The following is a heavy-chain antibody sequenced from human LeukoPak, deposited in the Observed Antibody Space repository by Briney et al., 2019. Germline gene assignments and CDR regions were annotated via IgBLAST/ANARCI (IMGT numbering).Heavy chain of an antibody. CDR3: ARSQLKGYFDY. V-gene: IGHV4-59*01. J-gene: IGHJ4*02. CDR2: IYYSGST. Sequence: KPSETLPLTCTVSGGSISSYYWSWIRQPPGKGLEWIGYIYYSGSTNYNPSLKSRVTISVDTSKNQFSLKLSSVTAADTAVYYCARSQLKGYFDYWGQGTLVTVSS. CDR1: GGSISSYY.